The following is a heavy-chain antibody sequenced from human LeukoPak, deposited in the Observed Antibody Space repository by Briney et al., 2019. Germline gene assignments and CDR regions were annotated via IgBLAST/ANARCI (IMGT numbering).Heavy chain of an antibody. V-gene: IGHV3-11*05. D-gene: IGHD6-19*01. CDR1: GFTFSDYY. CDR2: IGSSGSFT. Sequence: GGSLRLSCTASGFTFSDYYMSWIRQAPGKGLEWFSYIGSSGSFTNYADSVKGRFTISRDNAKNSLYLQMNGLRADDTAVYYCARDGSSGWSSAFDIWGQGTMVTVSS. CDR3: ARDGSSGWSSAFDI. J-gene: IGHJ3*02.